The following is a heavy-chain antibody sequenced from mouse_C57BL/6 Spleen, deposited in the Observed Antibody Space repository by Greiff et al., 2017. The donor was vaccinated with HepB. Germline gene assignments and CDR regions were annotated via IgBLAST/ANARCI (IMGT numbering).Heavy chain of an antibody. CDR1: GFSFSDYG. J-gene: IGHJ4*01. V-gene: IGHV5-17*01. D-gene: IGHD2-5*01. CDR3: AREGSNHAMDY. CDR2: ISSGSSTI. Sequence: EVQLVESGGGLVKPGGSLKLSCAASGFSFSDYGMHWVRQAPEKGLEWVAYISSGSSTIYYADTVKGRVTISRDNAKNTLFLQMTSLRSEDTAMYYCAREGSNHAMDYWGQGTSVTVSS.